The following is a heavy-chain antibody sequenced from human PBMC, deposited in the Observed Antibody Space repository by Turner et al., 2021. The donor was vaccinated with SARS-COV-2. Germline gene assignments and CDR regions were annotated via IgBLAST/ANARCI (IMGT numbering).Heavy chain of an antibody. CDR3: ARAKFRGLISWFDP. V-gene: IGHV3-13*04. CDR1: GFTFSNYD. Sequence: EVQLVESGGGLVQPGGSQRLSCAASGFTFSNYDMHWVRQATGKGLEWVSAVGTAGDTYYPGSVKGRFTISRENGKNSLYLQMNSLRAGDTAVYYCARAKFRGLISWFDPWGQGTLVTVSS. J-gene: IGHJ5*02. D-gene: IGHD3-10*01. CDR2: VGTAGDT.